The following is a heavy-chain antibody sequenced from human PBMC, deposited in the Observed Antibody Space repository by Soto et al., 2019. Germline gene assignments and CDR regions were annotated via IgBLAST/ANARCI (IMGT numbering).Heavy chain of an antibody. CDR2: TYYRSKWYN. V-gene: IGHV6-1*01. CDR1: GDSVSSNSAA. Sequence: SQTLSLTCAISGDSVSSNSAAWNWIRQSPSRGLEWLGRTYYRSKWYNDYAVSVKSRITINPDTSKNQFSLQLNSVTPEDTAVYYCARGSSSWYEVYYYYMDVWGKGTTVTVSS. J-gene: IGHJ6*03. D-gene: IGHD6-13*01. CDR3: ARGSSSWYEVYYYYMDV.